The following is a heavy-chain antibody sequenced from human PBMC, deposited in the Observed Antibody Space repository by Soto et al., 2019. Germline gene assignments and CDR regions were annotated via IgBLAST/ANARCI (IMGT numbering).Heavy chain of an antibody. CDR2: IIPIFGTA. Sequence: GASVKVSCKASGGTFSSYAISWVRQAPGQGLEWMGGIIPIFGTANYAQKFQGRVTITADESTSTAYMELSSLRSEDTAVYYCARIGDSSGYVYYFDYWGQGTLVTVSS. D-gene: IGHD3-22*01. J-gene: IGHJ4*02. CDR3: ARIGDSSGYVYYFDY. V-gene: IGHV1-69*13. CDR1: GGTFSSYA.